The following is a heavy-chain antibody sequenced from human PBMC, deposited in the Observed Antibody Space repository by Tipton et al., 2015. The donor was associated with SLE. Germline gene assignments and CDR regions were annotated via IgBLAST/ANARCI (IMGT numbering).Heavy chain of an antibody. D-gene: IGHD6-19*01. V-gene: IGHV4-59*01. CDR2: IYYSGST. CDR1: GGSISSYY. J-gene: IGHJ3*02. CDR3: ARKVAGTSDAFDI. Sequence: LRLSCTVSGGSISSYYWSWIRQPPGKGLEWIGYIYYSGSTNYNPSLKSRVTISVDTSKNQFSLKLSSVTAADTAVYYCARKVAGTSDAFDIWGQGTMVTVSS.